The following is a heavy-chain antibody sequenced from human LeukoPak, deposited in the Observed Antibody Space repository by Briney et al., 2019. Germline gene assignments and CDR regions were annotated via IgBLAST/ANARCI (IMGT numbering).Heavy chain of an antibody. CDR2: MNPNSGNT. V-gene: IGHV1-18*01. CDR3: ARLEADYYDSSGYSWFDP. J-gene: IGHJ5*02. D-gene: IGHD3-22*01. CDR1: GYTFTSYD. Sequence: ASVKVSCKASGYTFTSYDINWVRQATGQGLEWMGWMNPNSGNTNYAQKLQGRVTMTTDTSTSTAYMELRSLRSDDTAVYYCARLEADYYDSSGYSWFDPWGQGTLVTVSS.